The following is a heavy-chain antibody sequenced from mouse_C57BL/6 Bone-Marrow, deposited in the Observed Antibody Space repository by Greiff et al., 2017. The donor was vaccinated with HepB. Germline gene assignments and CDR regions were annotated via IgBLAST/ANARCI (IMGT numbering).Heavy chain of an antibody. D-gene: IGHD1-1*01. Sequence: QVHVKQSGAELVKPGASVKMSCKASGYTFTSYWITWVKQRPGQGLEWLGDIYPGSGSTNYNEKFKSKATLTVDTSSSTAYMQLSSLTSEDAAVYYCARYYYGSSYVSSWFAYWGQGTLVTVSA. J-gene: IGHJ3*01. V-gene: IGHV1-55*01. CDR3: ARYYYGSSYVSSWFAY. CDR1: GYTFTSYW. CDR2: IYPGSGST.